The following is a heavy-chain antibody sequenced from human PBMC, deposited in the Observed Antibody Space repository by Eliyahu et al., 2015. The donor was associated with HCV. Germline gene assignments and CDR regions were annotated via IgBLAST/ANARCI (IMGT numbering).Heavy chain of an antibody. Sequence: EVQLVESGGGMVKPGESLRLSCAASGLLFDDVWMSWVRQAPGKGLEWVGRIMSKTYDERTDYAAPVKGRFTIWKDDAESILYLQLNSLKIEDTAVYYCATGSKGITLRHTFDIWGQGTLVTVSA. CDR1: GLLFDDVW. CDR2: IMSKTYDERT. D-gene: IGHD3-16*01. CDR3: ATGSKGITLRHTFDI. J-gene: IGHJ3*02. V-gene: IGHV3-15*01.